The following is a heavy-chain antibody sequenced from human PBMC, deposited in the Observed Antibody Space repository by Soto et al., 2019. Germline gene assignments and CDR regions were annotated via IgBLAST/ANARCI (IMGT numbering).Heavy chain of an antibody. CDR2: ISSSSYI. Sequence: GGSLRLSCAASGFTFSSYSMNWVRQAPGKGLEWVSSISSSSYIYYADSVKGRFTISRDNAKNSLYLQMNSLRAEDTAVYYCARSVTIFGVVRFDYYGMDVWGQGTTVTVSS. D-gene: IGHD3-3*01. V-gene: IGHV3-21*01. CDR3: ARSVTIFGVVRFDYYGMDV. CDR1: GFTFSSYS. J-gene: IGHJ6*02.